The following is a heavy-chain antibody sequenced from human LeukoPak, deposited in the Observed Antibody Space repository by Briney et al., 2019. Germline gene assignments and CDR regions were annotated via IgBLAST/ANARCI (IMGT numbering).Heavy chain of an antibody. CDR3: AKDKNSWRDGSGLGDYFDY. Sequence: PGGSLRLSCAASGFTLSSYAMSWVRQAPGKGLEWVSGTSGSGRSIHYADSVKGRFTISRDNSKNTLYLQMNSLRADDTAVYYCAKDKNSWRDGSGLGDYFDYWGQGTLVTVSS. CDR2: TSGSGRSI. V-gene: IGHV3-23*01. D-gene: IGHD6-19*01. CDR1: GFTLSSYA. J-gene: IGHJ4*02.